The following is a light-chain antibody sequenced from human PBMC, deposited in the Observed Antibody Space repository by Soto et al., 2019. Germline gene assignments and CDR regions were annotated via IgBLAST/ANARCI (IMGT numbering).Light chain of an antibody. V-gene: IGLV1-40*01. CDR2: GNT. J-gene: IGLJ3*02. CDR1: SSNIGAGYD. CDR3: QAYDSSLSAWV. Sequence: QSVLTQPPSVSAAPGQRVTISCTASSSNIGAGYDVHWYQQLPGTAPKLLIYGNTNRPSGVPDRFSGSKTGTSASLSITGLQDEDAADYSCQAYDSSLSAWVFGGGTKLTVL.